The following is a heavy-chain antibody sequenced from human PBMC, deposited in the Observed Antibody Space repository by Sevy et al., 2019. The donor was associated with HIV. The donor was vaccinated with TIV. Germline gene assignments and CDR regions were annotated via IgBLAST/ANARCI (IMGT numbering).Heavy chain of an antibody. CDR2: IRYDGSDK. Sequence: GGSLRLSCTASGFTFSNFGMHWVRQVPGEGLEWVTFIRYDGSDKYYAASVKGRFTISGDDSKNTLYLQMDSLRAEDTAIYYCAKDLAGPGRRYFDYWGQGTLVTVSS. D-gene: IGHD6-13*01. V-gene: IGHV3-30*02. J-gene: IGHJ4*02. CDR3: AKDLAGPGRRYFDY. CDR1: GFTFSNFG.